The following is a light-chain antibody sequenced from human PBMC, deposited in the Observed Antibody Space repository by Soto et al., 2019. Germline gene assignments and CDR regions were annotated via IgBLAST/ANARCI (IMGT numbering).Light chain of an antibody. CDR3: SSYTSSSTLV. CDR1: SSDVGGYNY. Sequence: QSALTQPASVSGSPGQSITISCTGTSSDVGGYNYVSWYQQHPGKAPKVMIYEVSNRPSGVSNRFSGSKSGNTASLSISGRQDEDEADYYCSSYTSSSTLVFGGGTKVTVL. J-gene: IGLJ2*01. V-gene: IGLV2-14*01. CDR2: EVS.